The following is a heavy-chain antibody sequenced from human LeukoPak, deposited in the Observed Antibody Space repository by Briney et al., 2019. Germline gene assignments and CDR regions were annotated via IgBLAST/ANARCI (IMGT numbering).Heavy chain of an antibody. CDR3: AKDSSGWYAIDY. CDR2: IWYDGSNK. D-gene: IGHD6-19*01. CDR1: GFTFSDYY. Sequence: GGSLRLSCAASGFTFSDYYMSWIRQAPGKGLEWVAVIWYDGSNKYYADSVKGRFTISRDNSKNTLYLQMNSLRAEDTAVYYCAKDSSGWYAIDYWGQGTLVTVSS. V-gene: IGHV3-33*06. J-gene: IGHJ4*02.